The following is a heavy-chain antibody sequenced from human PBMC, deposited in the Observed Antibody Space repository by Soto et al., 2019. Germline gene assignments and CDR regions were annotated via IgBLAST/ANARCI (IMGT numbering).Heavy chain of an antibody. Sequence: SQTLSLTCAISGDSVSSNSAAWNWIRQSPSISLELLGRTYYRSKWYNDYAVSVKSRITINPDTSKNQFSLQLNSLTPEHTAVYYCARDRKIKGGMDVWGQGTTVTVSS. CDR1: GDSVSSNSAA. CDR3: ARDRKIKGGMDV. J-gene: IGHJ6*02. CDR2: TYYRSKWYN. V-gene: IGHV6-1*01.